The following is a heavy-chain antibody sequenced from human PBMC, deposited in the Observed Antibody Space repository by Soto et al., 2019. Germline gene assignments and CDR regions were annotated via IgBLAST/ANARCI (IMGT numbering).Heavy chain of an antibody. V-gene: IGHV3-15*07. CDR3: ARDVGAASYYFDY. CDR2: IKSKTDGGTT. D-gene: IGHD2-15*01. J-gene: IGHJ4*02. Sequence: GGSLRLSCAASGFTFSNAWMNWVRQAPGKGLEWVGRIKSKTDGGTTDYAAPVKGRFTISRDDSKNTLYLQMNSLKTEDTAVYYCARDVGAASYYFDYLGQGTPVTVSS. CDR1: GFTFSNAW.